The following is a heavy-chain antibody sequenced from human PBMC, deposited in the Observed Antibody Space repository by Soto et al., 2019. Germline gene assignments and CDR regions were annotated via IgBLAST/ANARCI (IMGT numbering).Heavy chain of an antibody. CDR3: AKAGHTALDY. D-gene: IGHD5-18*01. CDR2: ISYDGSNK. J-gene: IGHJ4*02. CDR1: GFTFSSYG. V-gene: IGHV3-30*18. Sequence: PGGSLRLSCAASGFTFSSYGMHWVRQAPGKGLEWVEVISYDGSNKYYADSVKGRFTISRDNSKNTLYLQMNSLRAEDTAVYYCAKAGHTALDYWGQGTLVTVSS.